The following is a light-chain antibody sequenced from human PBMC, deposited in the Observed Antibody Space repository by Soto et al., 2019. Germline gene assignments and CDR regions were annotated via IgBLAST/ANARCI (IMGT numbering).Light chain of an antibody. CDR2: AAS. CDR1: QGISSN. J-gene: IGKJ1*01. CDR3: QQYGTTPWT. Sequence: IQLTQSPSFLSASLGDRVTITCRASQGISSNLAWYQQKPGKAPKLLIYAASTLQSGVPSRFSGSGAGTDFTLTISRLEPEDFAVYYCQQYGTTPWTFGQGTKV. V-gene: IGKV1-9*01.